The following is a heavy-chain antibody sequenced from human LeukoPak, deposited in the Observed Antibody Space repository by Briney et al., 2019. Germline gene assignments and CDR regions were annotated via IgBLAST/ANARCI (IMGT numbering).Heavy chain of an antibody. CDR3: ARGSPTYYYDSTGYAY. Sequence: PTASVTVSCKASGYTFTRFGISWVRQAPGQGLEWMGWISTYNDNTNYAQRLQGRVTMTTDTSTSTAYMELRSLRSDDTAVYYCARGSPTYYYDSTGYAYWGQGTLITVSS. D-gene: IGHD3-22*01. CDR1: GYTFTRFG. V-gene: IGHV1-18*01. CDR2: ISTYNDNT. J-gene: IGHJ4*02.